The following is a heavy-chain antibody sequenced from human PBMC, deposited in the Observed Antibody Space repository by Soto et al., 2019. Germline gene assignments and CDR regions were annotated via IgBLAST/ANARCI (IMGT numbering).Heavy chain of an antibody. D-gene: IGHD3-9*01. CDR2: IYYSGST. J-gene: IGHJ6*03. V-gene: IGHV4-59*01. CDR1: GGSISSYY. CDR3: ARESDDILTGGYYYYKDV. Sequence: PSETLSLTCTVSGGSISSYYWSWIRQPPGKGLEWIGYIYYSGSTNYNPSLKSRVTISVDTSKNQFSLKLSSVTAADTAVYYCARESDDILTGGYYYYKDVWGKGTTVTVSS.